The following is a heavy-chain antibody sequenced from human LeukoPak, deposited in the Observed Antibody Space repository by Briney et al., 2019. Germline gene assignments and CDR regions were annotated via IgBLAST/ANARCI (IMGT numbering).Heavy chain of an antibody. CDR2: IIPIFGTA. CDR3: ARERDYFDY. Sequence: ASVKVSCKASGYTFTGYYMHWVRQAPGQGLEWMGGIIPIFGTANYAQKFQGRVTITADESTSTAYMELSSLRSEDTAVYYCARERDYFDYWGQGTLVTVSS. V-gene: IGHV1-69*01. J-gene: IGHJ4*02. CDR1: GYTFTGYY.